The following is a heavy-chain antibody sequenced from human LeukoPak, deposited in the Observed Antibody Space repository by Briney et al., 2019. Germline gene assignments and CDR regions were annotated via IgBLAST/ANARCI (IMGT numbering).Heavy chain of an antibody. J-gene: IGHJ3*02. D-gene: IGHD4-23*01. CDR3: ARGRVGNSDVFDI. Sequence: GASVKVSYKASGYTFTSYYLHWVRQAPGQGRDWMGIINPTGGSTRNAQKFQGRVTMTRDASTSTVYLELISLSSEDTAVYYCARGRVGNSDVFDIWGQGTMVTVSS. CDR2: INPTGGST. V-gene: IGHV1-46*01. CDR1: GYTFTSYY.